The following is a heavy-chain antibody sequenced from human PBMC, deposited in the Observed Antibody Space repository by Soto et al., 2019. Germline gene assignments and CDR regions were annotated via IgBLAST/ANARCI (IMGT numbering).Heavy chain of an antibody. V-gene: IGHV3-74*01. Sequence: LRLSCAASGFTFSNYWTHWVRQAPGKGLVWVSRINGDGSTTTYADFVKGRFTISRDNAKNTLYLQMDSLGADDTAVYYCTRGGTSATYWGLFDYWGQGALVTVSS. J-gene: IGHJ4*02. CDR3: TRGGTSATYWGLFDY. CDR1: GFTFSNYW. CDR2: INGDGSTT. D-gene: IGHD7-27*01.